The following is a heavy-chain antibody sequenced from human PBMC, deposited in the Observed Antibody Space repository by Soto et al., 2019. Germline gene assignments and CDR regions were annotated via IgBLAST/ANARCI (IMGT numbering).Heavy chain of an antibody. CDR2: ISPSSSTI. D-gene: IGHD3-22*01. V-gene: IGHV3-48*02. CDR3: ARDFDSLNDY. J-gene: IGHJ4*02. Sequence: GGSLRLSCAASGFTFSSYSMNWFRQAPGKGLEWLSYISPSSSTIYYADSVKGRFTISRDNAKNSLFLHVTSLGDEDTAVYYCARDFDSLNDYWGQGPLVTVSS. CDR1: GFTFSSYS.